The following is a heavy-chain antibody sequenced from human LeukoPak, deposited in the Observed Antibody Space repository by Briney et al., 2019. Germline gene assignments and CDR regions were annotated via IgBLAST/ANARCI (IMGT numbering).Heavy chain of an antibody. CDR2: ISTYNGNT. V-gene: IGHV1-18*01. CDR3: AREGGPLSRKAFYYFDY. CDR1: GYTFISHG. Sequence: ASVKVSCKASGYTFISHGISWVRQAPGQGLEWMGWISTYNGNTNYAQKLQGRVSMTTDTSTSTAYMDLRSLRSDDTAVYYCAREGGPLSRKAFYYFDYWGQGTLVTVSS. D-gene: IGHD2-15*01. J-gene: IGHJ4*02.